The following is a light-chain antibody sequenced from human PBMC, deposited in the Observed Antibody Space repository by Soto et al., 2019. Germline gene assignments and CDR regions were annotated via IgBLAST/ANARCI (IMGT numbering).Light chain of an antibody. J-gene: IGKJ3*01. CDR1: QSVSSSY. CDR3: QQYGSSPRIT. Sequence: EIVLTQSPGTLSLSPGERATLSCRASQSVSSSYLAWYQQKPGQAPRLLIYGASSRATGIPDRFSGSGSGTDFTLTISRLEPEDLAVYYCQQYGSSPRITFGPGTKGDMK. V-gene: IGKV3-20*01. CDR2: GAS.